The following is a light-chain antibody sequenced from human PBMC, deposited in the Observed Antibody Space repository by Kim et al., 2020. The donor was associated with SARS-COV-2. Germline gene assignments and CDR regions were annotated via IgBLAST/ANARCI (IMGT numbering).Light chain of an antibody. CDR3: QTWGTSVV. Sequence: SYELTQPPSVSMSPGQTASIPCSGYRLGEKFASWYQQMPGRSPILVIYQDTQRAPGIPERFSGSNSGDTATLTIAGTQAMDEAHYYCQTWGTSVVFGGGTQLTVL. CDR1: RLGEKF. CDR2: QDT. V-gene: IGLV3-1*01. J-gene: IGLJ2*01.